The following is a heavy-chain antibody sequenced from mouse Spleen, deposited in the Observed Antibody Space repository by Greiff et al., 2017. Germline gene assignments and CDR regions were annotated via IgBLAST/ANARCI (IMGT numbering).Heavy chain of an antibody. CDR3: ARWYGNGYWYFDV. V-gene: IGHV14-3*02. CDR2: IDPANGNT. CDR1: GFNIKDTY. Sequence: EVQLQQSGAELVKPGASVKLSCTASGFNIKDTYMHWVKQRPEQGLEWIGRIDPANGNTKYDPKFQGKATITADTSSNTAYLQLSSLTSEDTAVYYCARWYGNGYWYFDVWGAGTTVTVSS. J-gene: IGHJ1*01. D-gene: IGHD2-10*02.